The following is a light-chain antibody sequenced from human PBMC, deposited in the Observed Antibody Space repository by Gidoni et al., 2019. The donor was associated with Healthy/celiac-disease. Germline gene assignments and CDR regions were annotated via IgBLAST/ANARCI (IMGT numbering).Light chain of an antibody. CDR1: QSISSY. CDR2: AAS. CDR3: QQSYSTPWT. Sequence: SQMTQSPSSLSASVGDRVTITCRASQSISSYLNWYQQKPGNAPKLLIYAASSLQSGVPSRFSGSGSGTDFTLTISSLQPEDFATYYCQQSYSTPWTFGQGTKVEIK. V-gene: IGKV1-39*01. J-gene: IGKJ1*01.